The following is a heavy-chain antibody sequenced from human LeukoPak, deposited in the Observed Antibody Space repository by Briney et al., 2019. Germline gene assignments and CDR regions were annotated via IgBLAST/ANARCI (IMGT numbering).Heavy chain of an antibody. CDR2: IYYSGST. D-gene: IGHD3-22*01. V-gene: IGHV4-39*02. J-gene: IGHJ4*02. Sequence: KPSETLSLTCTVSGGSISSSSYYWGWIRQPPGKGLEWIGSIYYSGSTYYNPSLKSRVTISVDTPKNHFSVKLSSVTAADTAVYYCARESDFDSTAYLYWGQGILVTVSS. CDR3: ARESDFDSTAYLY. CDR1: GGSISSSSYY.